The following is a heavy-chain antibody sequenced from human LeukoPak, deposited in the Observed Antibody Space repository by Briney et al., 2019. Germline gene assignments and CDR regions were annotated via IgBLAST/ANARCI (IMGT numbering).Heavy chain of an antibody. CDR3: AKDTADSLTGYSNYFDY. J-gene: IGHJ4*02. V-gene: IGHV3-30*18. CDR2: ISYDGSNK. Sequence: GGSLRLSGAASGFTFSSYGLHWVRPAPGKGLEGVAVISYDGSNKYYADSVKGRFPISRDNSKNTLYLQMNSLRAEDTAVYYCAKDTADSLTGYSNYFDYWGQGTLVTVSS. D-gene: IGHD3-9*01. CDR1: GFTFSSYG.